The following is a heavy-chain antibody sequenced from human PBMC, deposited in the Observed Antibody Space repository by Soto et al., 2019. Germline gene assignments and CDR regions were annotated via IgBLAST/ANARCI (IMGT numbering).Heavy chain of an antibody. Sequence: GPGPATTSETLSLTCTVSGGSISSGGYYWSWIRQHPGKGLEWIGYIYNSGNTYYNPSLKSRVAISVDTSKNQFSLKLSSVTAADTAVYYCARNSVDTAMITWFDYWGQGTLVTVSS. V-gene: IGHV4-31*03. J-gene: IGHJ4*02. CDR3: ARNSVDTAMITWFDY. D-gene: IGHD5-18*01. CDR2: IYNSGNT. CDR1: GGSISSGGYY.